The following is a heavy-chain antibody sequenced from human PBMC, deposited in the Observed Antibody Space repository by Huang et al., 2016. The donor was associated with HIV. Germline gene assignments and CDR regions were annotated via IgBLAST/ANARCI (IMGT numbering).Heavy chain of an antibody. V-gene: IGHV4-61*08. CDR3: SRINYAKTTYYLDFDF. CDR1: GGSVSSGDYY. D-gene: IGHD3-22*01. J-gene: IGHJ4*02. Sequence: QVHLQESGPGLVKPSETLSLTCTVSGGSVSSGDYYWSWVRQPPGKGLEWIAYAYYDGSTNYNPSIESRLSMSVDTSRNQFSLKLRSVTAADTAVYYCSRINYAKTTYYLDFDFWGQGTLVTVSS. CDR2: AYYDGST.